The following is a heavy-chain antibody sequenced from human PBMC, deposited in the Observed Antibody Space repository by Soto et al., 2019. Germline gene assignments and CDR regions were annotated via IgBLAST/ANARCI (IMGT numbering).Heavy chain of an antibody. CDR3: ARDSYDYGGYTGHYYYGMDV. D-gene: IGHD4-17*01. CDR1: GFTFDDYA. J-gene: IGHJ6*02. CDR2: ISWNSGSI. V-gene: IGHV3-9*01. Sequence: EVQLVESGGGLVQPGRSLRLSCAASGFTFDDYAMHWVRQVPGKGLEWVSGISWNSGSITYAVSVKGRFTISRDNAKNSLFLQMNSLRAEDTALYYCARDSYDYGGYTGHYYYGMDVWGQGTTVTVSS.